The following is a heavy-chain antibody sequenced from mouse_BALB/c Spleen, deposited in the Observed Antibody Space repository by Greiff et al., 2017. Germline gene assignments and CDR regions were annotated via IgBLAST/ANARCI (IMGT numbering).Heavy chain of an antibody. CDR3: ARLGYDGAWFAY. J-gene: IGHJ3*01. CDR1: GYAFTNYL. V-gene: IGHV1-54*01. D-gene: IGHD2-14*01. Sequence: VQLQESGAELVRPGTSVKVSCKASGYAFTNYLIEWVKQRPGQGLEWIGVINPGSGGTNYNEKFKGKATLTADKSSSTAYMQLSSLTSDDSAVYFCARLGYDGAWFAYWGQGTLVTVSA. CDR2: INPGSGGT.